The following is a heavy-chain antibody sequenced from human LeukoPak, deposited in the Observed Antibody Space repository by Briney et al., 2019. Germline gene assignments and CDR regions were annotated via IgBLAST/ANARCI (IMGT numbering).Heavy chain of an antibody. CDR2: INPNSGGT. D-gene: IGHD3-10*01. CDR3: ARVTLLWFGTFDP. J-gene: IGHJ5*02. V-gene: IGHV1-2*02. Sequence: ASVKVSCKASGYTFTGYYMHWVRQAPGQGLEWMGWINPNSGGTNYAQKFQGRVTMTRGTSISTAYMELSRLRSDDTAVYYCARVTLLWFGTFDPWGQGTLVTVSS. CDR1: GYTFTGYY.